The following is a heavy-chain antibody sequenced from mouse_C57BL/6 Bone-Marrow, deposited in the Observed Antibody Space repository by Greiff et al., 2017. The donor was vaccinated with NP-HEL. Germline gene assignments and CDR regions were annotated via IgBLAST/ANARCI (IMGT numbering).Heavy chain of an antibody. CDR2: LSYDGSN. Sequence: DVKLQESGPGLVKPSKSLSLTCSVTGYSIHSGYYWNWIRQFPGNTLEWMGYLSYDGSNNYKPSLKNRISITCDTSKNQFYLKLNAVTTEYTATYYCASNAYWGQGTLVTVSA. CDR3: ASNAY. J-gene: IGHJ3*01. CDR1: GYSIHSGYY. V-gene: IGHV3-6*01.